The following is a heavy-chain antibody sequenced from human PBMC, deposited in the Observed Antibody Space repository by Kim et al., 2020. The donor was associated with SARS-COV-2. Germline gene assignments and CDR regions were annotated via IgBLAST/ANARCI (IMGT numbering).Heavy chain of an antibody. CDR1: GFTFSSYE. CDR3: ARDGYCSGGSCYYYYYGMDV. D-gene: IGHD2-15*01. CDR2: ISSSGSTI. Sequence: GGSLRLSCAASGFTFSSYEMNWVRQAPGKGLEWVSYISSSGSTIYYADSVKGRFTISRDNAKNSLYLQMNSLRAEDTAVYYCARDGYCSGGSCYYYYYGMDVWGQGTTVTVSS. V-gene: IGHV3-48*03. J-gene: IGHJ6*02.